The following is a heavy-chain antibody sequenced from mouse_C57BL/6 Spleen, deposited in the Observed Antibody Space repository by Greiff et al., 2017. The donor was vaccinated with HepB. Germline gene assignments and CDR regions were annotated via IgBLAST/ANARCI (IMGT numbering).Heavy chain of an antibody. Sequence: QVQLQQPGAELVKPGASVKMSCKASGYTFTSYWITWVKQRPGQGLEWIGDIYPGSGSTNYNEKFKSKATLTVDTSSSTAYMQLSSLTSEDSAVYYCARQGPYYYGSSYGFAYWGQGTLVTVSA. V-gene: IGHV1-55*01. CDR1: GYTFTSYW. CDR3: ARQGPYYYGSSYGFAY. J-gene: IGHJ3*01. CDR2: IYPGSGST. D-gene: IGHD1-1*01.